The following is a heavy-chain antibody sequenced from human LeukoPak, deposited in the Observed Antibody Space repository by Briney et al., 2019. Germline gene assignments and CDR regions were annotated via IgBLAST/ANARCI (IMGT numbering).Heavy chain of an antibody. CDR1: GYTFTSYD. CDR3: ARGSRSIADAFDI. V-gene: IGHV1-8*01. Sequence: ASVKVSCKASGYTFTSYDINWVRQATGQGLEWMGWMNPNSGNTGYAQKFQGRVTITRNTSISTAYMELSSLRSEDTAVYYCARGSRSIADAFDIWGQGTMVTVSS. J-gene: IGHJ3*02. CDR2: MNPNSGNT.